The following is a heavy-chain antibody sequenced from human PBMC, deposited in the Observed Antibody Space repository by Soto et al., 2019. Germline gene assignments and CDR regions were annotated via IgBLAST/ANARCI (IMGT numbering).Heavy chain of an antibody. CDR3: ARDSGERDGMDV. Sequence: QLQLQESGSGLVKPSQTLSLTCAVSGGSISSGGYSWSWIRQPPGKGLEWIGYIYHSGSTYYNPSLKSRVPVSVDGSKNQFALKLSSVTAADTAVYYCARDSGERDGMDVWGQGTTVTVSS. J-gene: IGHJ6*02. V-gene: IGHV4-30-2*01. D-gene: IGHD3-10*01. CDR2: IYHSGST. CDR1: GGSISSGGYS.